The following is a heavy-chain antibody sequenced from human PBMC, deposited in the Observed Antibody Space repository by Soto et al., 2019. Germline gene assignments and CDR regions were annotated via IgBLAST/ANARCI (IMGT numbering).Heavy chain of an antibody. J-gene: IGHJ6*02. D-gene: IGHD2-15*01. CDR3: ARDRTNDFFVYYYYYGMDV. V-gene: IGHV3-30-3*01. Sequence: GGSLRLSCAASGFTFSSYAMHWVRQAPGKGLEWVAVISYDGSNKYYADSVKGRFTISRDNSKNTLYLQMNSLRAEDTAVYYCARDRTNDFFVYYYYYGMDVWGQGTTVTVSS. CDR1: GFTFSSYA. CDR2: ISYDGSNK.